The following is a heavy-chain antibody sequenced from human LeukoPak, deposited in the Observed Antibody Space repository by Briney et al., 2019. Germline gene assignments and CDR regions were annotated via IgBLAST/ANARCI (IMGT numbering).Heavy chain of an antibody. CDR2: IKEDGTET. Sequence: GGSLRLSCVASGLNFNSRWMDWVRRAPGQGLEWVASIKEDGTETHYVDSVRGRFTISRDNDKISLYLQMNNLRAEDTAMYYCARDGGWWRFDFWGQGALVTVSS. CDR3: ARDGGWWRFDF. V-gene: IGHV3-7*03. D-gene: IGHD2-8*02. J-gene: IGHJ4*02. CDR1: GLNFNSRW.